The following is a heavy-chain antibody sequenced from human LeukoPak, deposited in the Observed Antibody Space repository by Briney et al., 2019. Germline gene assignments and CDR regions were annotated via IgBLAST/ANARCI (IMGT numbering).Heavy chain of an antibody. CDR1: GGSISSSSYY. CDR3: ARHVHVSMIVVILSDYFDY. CDR2: IYYSGST. Sequence: SETLSLTCTVSGGSISSSSYYWGWIRQPPGKGREWIGSIYYSGSTYYNPSLKSRVTISVDTSKNQFSLKLSSVTAADTAVYYCARHVHVSMIVVILSDYFDYWGRGTLVSVSS. V-gene: IGHV4-39*01. J-gene: IGHJ4*02. D-gene: IGHD3-22*01.